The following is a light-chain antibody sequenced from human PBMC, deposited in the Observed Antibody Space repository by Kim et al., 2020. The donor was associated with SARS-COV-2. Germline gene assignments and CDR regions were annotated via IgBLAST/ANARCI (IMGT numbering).Light chain of an antibody. Sequence: SVAPGQTARINFSGDALAKQYSYLYQQKPGQAPLVVIYKDSERPSRIPERFSGSNSGTTVTLDISGVQAEDEADYYCQSADSSGVVFGGGTQLTVL. J-gene: IGLJ2*01. CDR3: QSADSSGVV. CDR2: KDS. CDR1: ALAKQY. V-gene: IGLV3-25*03.